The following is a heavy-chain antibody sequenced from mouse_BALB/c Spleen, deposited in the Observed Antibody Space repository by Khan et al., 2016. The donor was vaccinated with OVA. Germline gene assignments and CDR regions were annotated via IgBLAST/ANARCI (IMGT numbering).Heavy chain of an antibody. Sequence: QVQLQQSGAELARPGASVKLSCKASGYTFTDYYINWVKLRTGQGLEWIGEISPGSGDTYYNERFKGKVSLTADKSSRTAYMQLSSLTSEASAVYFCARRNYFGYTFAYWGQGTLVTVSA. V-gene: IGHV1-77*01. CDR1: GYTFTDYY. J-gene: IGHJ3*01. CDR3: ARRNYFGYTFAY. D-gene: IGHD1-2*01. CDR2: ISPGSGDT.